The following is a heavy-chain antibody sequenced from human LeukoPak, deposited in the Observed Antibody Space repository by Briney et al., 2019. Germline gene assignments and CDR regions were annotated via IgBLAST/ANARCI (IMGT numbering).Heavy chain of an antibody. CDR2: IYYGGST. D-gene: IGHD2-15*01. Sequence: PSETLSLTCTVSGGSISSSDYYWGWIRQPPGKGLEWIGSIYYGGSTYYNPSLKSRVTISVDTSMNQFSLKLSFVTTADTAVYNCARALGYCSGGSCTRGYNWFDPWGQGTLVTVPS. V-gene: IGHV4-39*01. J-gene: IGHJ5*02. CDR1: GGSISSSDYY. CDR3: ARALGYCSGGSCTRGYNWFDP.